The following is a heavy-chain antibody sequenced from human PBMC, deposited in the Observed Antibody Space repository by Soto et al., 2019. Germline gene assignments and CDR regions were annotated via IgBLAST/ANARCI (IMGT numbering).Heavy chain of an antibody. CDR1: GYTFTDYD. J-gene: IGHJ5*02. CDR3: ARVGVAARPRCYNWFAP. V-gene: IGHV1-8*01. CDR2: MNPNSGET. Sequence: QEQLVQSGAEVKKPGASVKVSCKTSGYTFTDYDINWVRQATGQGLEWIGWMNPNSGETGYAQKYQGRVTMTRSASLSTAYLELSSLRSEDTAVYYCARVGVAARPRCYNWFAPWGKGTLVPVSS. D-gene: IGHD2-15*01.